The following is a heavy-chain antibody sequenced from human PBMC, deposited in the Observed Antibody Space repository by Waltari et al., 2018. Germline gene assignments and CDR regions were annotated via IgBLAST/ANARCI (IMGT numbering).Heavy chain of an antibody. CDR2: IYHSGST. Sequence: QVQLQESGPGLVKPSQTLSLTCTVSGGSISSGGYYWSWIRQHPGKGLEWIGYIYHSGSTYYNPSLKSRVTISVDRSKNQFSLKLSSVTAADTAVYYCARVPVTTSIGWFDPWGQGTLVTVSS. V-gene: IGHV4-31*03. J-gene: IGHJ5*02. D-gene: IGHD4-17*01. CDR3: ARVPVTTSIGWFDP. CDR1: GGSISSGGYY.